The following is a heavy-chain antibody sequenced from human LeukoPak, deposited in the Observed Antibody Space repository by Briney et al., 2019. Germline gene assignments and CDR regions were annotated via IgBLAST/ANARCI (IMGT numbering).Heavy chain of an antibody. CDR3: ARFRFGESVGDY. V-gene: IGHV4-61*02. D-gene: IGHD3-10*01. CDR1: GGSISSGSYY. J-gene: IGHJ4*02. CDR2: IYTSGST. Sequence: SQTLSLTCTVSGGSISSGSYYWSWIRQPAGKGLEWIGRIYTSGSTNYNPSLKSRVTISVDTSKNQFSLKLSSVTAADTAVYFCARFRFGESVGDYWGQGSLVTVSS.